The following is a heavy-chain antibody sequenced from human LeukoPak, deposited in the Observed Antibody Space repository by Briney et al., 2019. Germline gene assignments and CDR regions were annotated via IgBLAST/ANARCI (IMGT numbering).Heavy chain of an antibody. CDR2: ISGTNGRT. Sequence: GGSLRLSCVASGFTFSDYGMSWVRQAPGKGLEWVSGISGTNGRTYYADSVKGRFTISRDNSQNTLFLHMRSLRDEDTAAYFCANTPPAGQNYYFFYMDVWGKGTTVTVSS. CDR3: ANTPPAGQNYYFFYMDV. CDR1: GFTFSDYG. V-gene: IGHV3-23*01. J-gene: IGHJ6*03. D-gene: IGHD1-14*01.